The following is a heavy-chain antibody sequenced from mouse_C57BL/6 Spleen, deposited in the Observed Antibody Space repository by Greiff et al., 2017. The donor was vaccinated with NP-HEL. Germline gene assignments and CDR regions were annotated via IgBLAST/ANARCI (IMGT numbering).Heavy chain of an antibody. V-gene: IGHV1-66*01. J-gene: IGHJ2*01. CDR3: ARGAGSSYFDY. Sequence: QVQLKQSGPKLVKPGASVEISCKASGYSFTSYYIHWVKQRPGQGPEWIGWIYPGSGNTKYNEKFKGKATLTADTSSSTAYMQLSSLTSEDSAVYYCARGAGSSYFDYWGQGNTLTVSS. CDR2: IYPGSGNT. CDR1: GYSFTSYY. D-gene: IGHD1-1*01.